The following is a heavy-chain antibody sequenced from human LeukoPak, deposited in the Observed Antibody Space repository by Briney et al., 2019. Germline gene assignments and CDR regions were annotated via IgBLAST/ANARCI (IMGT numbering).Heavy chain of an antibody. CDR3: ARRAYSSGYYCFDY. CDR1: GGSISSNY. Sequence: PSETLSLTCTVSGGSISSNYWSWIRQPPGEGLEWIGYIYYSGSTIYNPSLKSRVTISVDTSKNQFSLKLSSVTAADTAVYYCARRAYSSGYYCFDYWGQGTLVTVSS. V-gene: IGHV4-59*01. D-gene: IGHD3-22*01. J-gene: IGHJ4*02. CDR2: IYYSGST.